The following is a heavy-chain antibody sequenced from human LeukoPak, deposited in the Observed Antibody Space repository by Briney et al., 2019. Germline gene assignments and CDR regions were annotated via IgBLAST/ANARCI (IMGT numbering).Heavy chain of an antibody. CDR2: INPSGGST. CDR3: ARLGDLRDY. V-gene: IGHV1-46*01. CDR1: GYTFTSYY. Sequence: ASVKVSCKASGYTFTSYYMHWVRQAPGQGLEWMGIINPSGGSTSYAQKFQGRVTMTTDTSTSTAYMELRSLRSDDTAVYYCARLGDLRDYWGQGTLVTVSS. J-gene: IGHJ4*02. D-gene: IGHD7-27*01.